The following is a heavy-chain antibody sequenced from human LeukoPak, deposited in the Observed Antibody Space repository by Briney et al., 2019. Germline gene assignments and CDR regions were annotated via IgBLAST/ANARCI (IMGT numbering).Heavy chain of an antibody. CDR1: GFTFSSYA. V-gene: IGHV3-30*04. D-gene: IGHD3-10*01. J-gene: IGHJ6*03. CDR2: ISYDGSNK. Sequence: GGSLRHSCPASGFTFSSYAMHWVRQAPGKGLEWVAVISYDGSNKNYADSVKGRFTISRDNSKNTLYLQMNSLRAEDTAVYYCARVRAPDTMVRGFKYYYYYYMDVWGKGTTVTVSS. CDR3: ARVRAPDTMVRGFKYYYYYYMDV.